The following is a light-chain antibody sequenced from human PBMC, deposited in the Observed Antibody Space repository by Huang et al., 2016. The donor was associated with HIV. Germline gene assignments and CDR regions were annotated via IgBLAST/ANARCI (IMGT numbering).Light chain of an antibody. V-gene: IGKV2-28*01. Sequence: DVVMTQSPLSLSVTPGEPASMSCRSNQSLLFNNEYFYFDWYLQKPGQSPQLLIYMGSSRASGVPDRFSGSGSGTDFTLKISRVEAEDVGIYYCMQALQTPRTFGHGTKVEIK. J-gene: IGKJ1*01. CDR1: QSLLFNNEYFY. CDR2: MGS. CDR3: MQALQTPRT.